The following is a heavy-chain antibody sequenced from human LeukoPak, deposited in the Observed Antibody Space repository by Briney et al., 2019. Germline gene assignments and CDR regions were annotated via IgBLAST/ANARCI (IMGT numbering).Heavy chain of an antibody. CDR2: IYYSGST. D-gene: IGHD1-26*01. CDR1: GGSFSSYY. CDR3: ARLAGWEPFDD. V-gene: IGHV4-59*12. J-gene: IGHJ4*02. Sequence: SETLSLTCTVSGGSFSSYYWSWIRQPPGKGLEWIGYIYYSGSTNYNPSLKSRITMSVDLSKNQFSLKLSSVTAADTAVFYCARLAGWEPFDDWGQGTLVTVSS.